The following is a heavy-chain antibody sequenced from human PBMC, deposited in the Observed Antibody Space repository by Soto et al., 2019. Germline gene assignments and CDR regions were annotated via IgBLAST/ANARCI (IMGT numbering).Heavy chain of an antibody. V-gene: IGHV1-3*01. CDR1: GYTFTSYG. J-gene: IGHJ5*02. D-gene: IGHD6-13*01. CDR2: INAANGDT. CDR3: VRRHVSATGIDWFDP. Sequence: ASVKVSCKASGYTFTSYGIHWVRQAPGQRLEWMGWINAANGDTKYSPKFQGRVTITRDTSASTAYMELSSLRSEDTAVYYCVRRHVSATGIDWFDPPAQRTLVTVSS.